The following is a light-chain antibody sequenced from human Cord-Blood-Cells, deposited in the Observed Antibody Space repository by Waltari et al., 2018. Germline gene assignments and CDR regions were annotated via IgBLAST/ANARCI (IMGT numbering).Light chain of an antibody. V-gene: IGLV1-47*01. CDR3: AAWDDSLSGLV. J-gene: IGLJ2*01. CDR1: SSNIGSNY. CDR2: RNN. Sequence: QSVLTQPPSASGTPGQRVTISCSGSSSNIGSNYVYCYQQLPVTAPKLLIYRNNQRPSGVPDRFSGSKSGTSASLAISGLRSEDEADYYCAAWDDSLSGLVFGGGTKLTVL.